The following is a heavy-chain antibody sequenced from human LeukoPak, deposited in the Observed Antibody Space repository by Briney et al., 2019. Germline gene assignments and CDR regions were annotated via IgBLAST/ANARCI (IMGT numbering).Heavy chain of an antibody. J-gene: IGHJ3*02. Sequence: PSETLSLTCTVSGGSISSSSYYWGWIRQPPGKGLEWIGSIYYSGSTYYNPSLKSRVTISVDTSKNQFPLKLSSVTAADTAVYYCARRTYDLWSGDYTGAFDIWGQGTMVTVSS. CDR1: GGSISSSSYY. CDR2: IYYSGST. D-gene: IGHD3-3*01. CDR3: ARRTYDLWSGDYTGAFDI. V-gene: IGHV4-39*06.